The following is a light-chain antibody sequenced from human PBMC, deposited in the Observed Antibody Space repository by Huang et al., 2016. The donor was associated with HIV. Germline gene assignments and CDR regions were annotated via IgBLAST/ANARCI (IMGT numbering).Light chain of an antibody. J-gene: IGKJ3*01. V-gene: IGKV3-15*01. CDR2: GAS. Sequence: GTLSCRASQSVSTNLAWYQQKPGQAPRLLIHGASSTVTGIPARFSGSGSGKEFSLTISSLQSEDLAVYYCQQYFGRPFTFGPGTKVDI. CDR1: QSVSTN. CDR3: QQYFGRPFT.